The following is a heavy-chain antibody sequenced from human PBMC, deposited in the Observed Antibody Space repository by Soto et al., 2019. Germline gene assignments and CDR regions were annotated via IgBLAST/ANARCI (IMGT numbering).Heavy chain of an antibody. CDR2: ISAYNGNT. D-gene: IGHD2-15*01. CDR1: GYTFTSYF. J-gene: IGHJ5*02. CDR3: ARDHVVAKGGRSDP. V-gene: IGHV1-18*01. Sequence: ASVKGSCKASGYTFTSYFISWVRQAPGQGLEWMGWISAYNGNTNYAQKLQGRVTMTTDTSTSTAYMELRSLRSDDTAVYYCARDHVVAKGGRSDPWGQGTLVTVSS.